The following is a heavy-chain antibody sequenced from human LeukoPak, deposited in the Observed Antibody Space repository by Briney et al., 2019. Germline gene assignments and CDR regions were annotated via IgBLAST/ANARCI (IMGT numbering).Heavy chain of an antibody. CDR3: ARTYPGIALAGTFDY. V-gene: IGHV3-7*01. CDR2: IKQDGSET. J-gene: IGHJ4*02. D-gene: IGHD6-19*01. CDR1: GFIFSTYW. Sequence: GGSLRLSCAASGFIFSTYWMSWVRQAPGKGLEWVANIKQDGSETYYVDPVKGRFTISRDNAKNSLYLQMNSLRAEDTAVYYCARTYPGIALAGTFDYWGQGTLVTFSS.